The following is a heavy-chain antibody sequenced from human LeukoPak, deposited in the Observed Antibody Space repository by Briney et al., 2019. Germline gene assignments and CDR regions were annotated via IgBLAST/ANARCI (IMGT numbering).Heavy chain of an antibody. CDR3: ARASDYDFWSGYYGFDP. J-gene: IGHJ5*02. CDR1: GFTFSDYY. V-gene: IGHV3-11*01. Sequence: GGSLRLSCAASGFTFSDYYTSWIRQAPGKGLEWVSYISSSGSTIYYADSVKGRFTISRDNAKNSLYLQMNSLRAEDTAVYYCARASDYDFWSGYYGFDPWGRGTLVTVSS. CDR2: ISSSGSTI. D-gene: IGHD3-3*01.